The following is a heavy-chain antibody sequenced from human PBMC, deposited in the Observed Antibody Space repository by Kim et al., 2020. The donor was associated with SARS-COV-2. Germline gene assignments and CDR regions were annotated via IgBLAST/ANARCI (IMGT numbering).Heavy chain of an antibody. Sequence: SETLSLTCTVSGGSISPYFWSWIRQPPGKGLEWIASVHSSGNTNYNPSLKSRVTIILDTSKNQLSLRLSSVTTADTAVYYCAREGDNRYSPFDIWGQGTVVTVSS. CDR2: VHSSGNT. D-gene: IGHD3-16*02. CDR3: AREGDNRYSPFDI. CDR1: GGSISPYF. V-gene: IGHV4-59*01. J-gene: IGHJ3*02.